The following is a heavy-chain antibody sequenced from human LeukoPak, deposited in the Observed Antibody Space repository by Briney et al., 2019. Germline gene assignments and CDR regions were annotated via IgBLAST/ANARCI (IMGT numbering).Heavy chain of an antibody. CDR1: GYTFTAYY. V-gene: IGHV1-2*02. D-gene: IGHD5-24*01. Sequence: GASVNVSCKASGYTFTAYYIHWVRQAPGQGLEWMGWINPNSGVTNYAQKFQGRVTMTRDTPITTAFMELSRLRSDDTAVYYCARVLRRDGYNRYFDYWGQGTLVTVSS. CDR2: INPNSGVT. CDR3: ARVLRRDGYNRYFDY. J-gene: IGHJ4*02.